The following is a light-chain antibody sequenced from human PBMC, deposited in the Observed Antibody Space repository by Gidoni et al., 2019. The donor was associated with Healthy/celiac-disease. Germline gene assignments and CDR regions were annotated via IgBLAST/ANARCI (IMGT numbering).Light chain of an antibody. CDR1: SSDVGSYNL. J-gene: IGLJ3*02. Sequence: QSALTHPASVSVSPGQSITISCTGTSSDVGSYNLVSWYQQHPGKAPKLMIYEGSKRPSGVSNRFAGSKSGNTASLTISGLQAEDEADYYCCSYAGSSTYWVFGGGTKLTV. CDR2: EGS. CDR3: CSYAGSSTYWV. V-gene: IGLV2-23*01.